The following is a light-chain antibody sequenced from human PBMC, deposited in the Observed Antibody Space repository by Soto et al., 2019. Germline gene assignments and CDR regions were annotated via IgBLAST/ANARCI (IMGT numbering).Light chain of an antibody. J-gene: IGKJ2*01. V-gene: IGKV1-39*01. CDR3: QQSYSTPCT. CDR1: QSISSY. CDR2: AAS. Sequence: DIQMTQSPSSLSASVGDRVTITCRASQSISSYLNWYQQKPGKAPKLLIYAASSLQSGVPSRFSGSGSGTDFTLTISSLRPEDFGTYYCQQSYSTPCTFGQGTKLEIK.